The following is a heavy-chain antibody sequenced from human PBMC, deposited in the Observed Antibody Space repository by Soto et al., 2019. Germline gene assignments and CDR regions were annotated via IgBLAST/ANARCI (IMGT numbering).Heavy chain of an antibody. CDR3: SGGKDGLPYYFYSGMDV. CDR2: INPTAEIT. J-gene: IGHJ6*02. V-gene: IGHV3-23*01. D-gene: IGHD3-16*01. Sequence: EVQLLESGGDLVQPGGSLRLSCLASGFTFTSYAMNWVRQTPGKGLEWVSTINPTAEITYYADSVKGRFSIFKDNSRNILYLQMNSLRAEDTAIYYCSGGKDGLPYYFYSGMDVWGQGTTVTVSS. CDR1: GFTFTSYA.